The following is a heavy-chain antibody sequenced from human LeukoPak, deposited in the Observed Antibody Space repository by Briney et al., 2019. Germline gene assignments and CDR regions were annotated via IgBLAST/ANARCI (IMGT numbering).Heavy chain of an antibody. CDR3: ARVDCSGGSCYPGDV. Sequence: PSETLSLTCTVSGGSIGSYYWSWIRQPPGKGLEWIGYIYYSGSTNYNPSLKSRVTISVDTSKNQFSLKLSSVTAADTAVYYCARVDCSGGSCYPGDVWGKGTTVTISS. D-gene: IGHD2-15*01. CDR1: GGSIGSYY. J-gene: IGHJ6*04. V-gene: IGHV4-59*01. CDR2: IYYSGST.